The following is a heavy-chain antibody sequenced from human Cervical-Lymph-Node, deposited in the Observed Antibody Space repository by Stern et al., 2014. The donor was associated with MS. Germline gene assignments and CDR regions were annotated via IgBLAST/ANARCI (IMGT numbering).Heavy chain of an antibody. CDR2: ISPAFDST. V-gene: IGHV1-69*01. J-gene: IGHJ4*02. Sequence: VQLVQSGAEVKKPGSSVKVSCKASGDTFRSLSLNWMRQAPGLGFEWMGGISPAFDSTNYAQKFQGRVTITADESTSTSYMELSSLTSEDTALYFCARGGEGHNYYDSWGQGTLVTVSS. CDR1: GDTFRSLS. CDR3: ARGGEGHNYYDS. D-gene: IGHD5-24*01.